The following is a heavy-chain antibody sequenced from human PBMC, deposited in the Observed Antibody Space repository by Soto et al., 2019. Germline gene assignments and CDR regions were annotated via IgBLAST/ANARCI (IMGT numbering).Heavy chain of an antibody. CDR1: DGSISSSSYY. V-gene: IGHV4-39*01. J-gene: IGHJ4*02. CDR2: IYYSGST. Sequence: PSETLSLTCTVSDGSISSSSYYWGWVRQPPGKGLEWIGSIYYSGSTYYNPSLKSRVTVSGDTSKNQFSLKLSSVTAADTAVYYCATTVTTILYFDDWGQGILVTVSS. D-gene: IGHD4-17*01. CDR3: ATTVTTILYFDD.